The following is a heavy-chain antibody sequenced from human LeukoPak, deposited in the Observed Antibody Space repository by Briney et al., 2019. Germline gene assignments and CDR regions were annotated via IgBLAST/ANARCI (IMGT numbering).Heavy chain of an antibody. V-gene: IGHV4-4*02. CDR2: IHRGGSP. CDR1: LDSITSNFW. J-gene: IGHJ4*02. D-gene: IGHD1-14*01. Sequence: KAAETLSLTCTVSLDSITSNFWSWVRQPPGKGLEWIGEIHRGGSPNYNPSLQSRVTISIDRSRNQIALELSSVTAADTAVYYCAREILGGFNPGAYWGQGTLVTVSS. CDR3: AREILGGFNPGAY.